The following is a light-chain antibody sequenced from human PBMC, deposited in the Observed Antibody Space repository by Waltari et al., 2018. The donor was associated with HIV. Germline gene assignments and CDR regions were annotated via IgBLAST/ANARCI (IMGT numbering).Light chain of an antibody. Sequence: DLVMTQSPLSLPVTPGEPASISCRSSQSLLLSNGYNHLDGYVQKPGQAPQLMIYLDANRASGVRDMFSGSGSGTDCTLKNSRVEAEYVVGYYCMQAIQTPPTFGQGDQAGDQT. CDR3: MQAIQTPPT. CDR2: LDA. J-gene: IGKJ2*01. V-gene: IGKV2-28*01. CDR1: QSLLLSNGYNH.